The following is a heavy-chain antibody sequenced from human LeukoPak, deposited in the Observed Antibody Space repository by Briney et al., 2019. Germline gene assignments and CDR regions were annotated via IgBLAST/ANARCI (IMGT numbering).Heavy chain of an antibody. Sequence: GASVNVSCKASGYTFTSYAMHWVRQAPGQRLEWMGWINAGNGNTKYSQKFQGRVTITRDTSASTAYMELSSLRSEDTAVYYCARSGGYYGSGSPAIPDYYYYYGMDVWGQGTTVTVSS. D-gene: IGHD3-10*01. CDR2: INAGNGNT. CDR1: GYTFTSYA. V-gene: IGHV1-3*01. J-gene: IGHJ6*02. CDR3: ARSGGYYGSGSPAIPDYYYYYGMDV.